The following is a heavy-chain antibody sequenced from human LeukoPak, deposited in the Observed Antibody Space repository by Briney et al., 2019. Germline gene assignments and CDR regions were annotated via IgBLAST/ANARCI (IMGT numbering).Heavy chain of an antibody. D-gene: IGHD3-22*01. CDR2: IYTSGST. J-gene: IGHJ4*02. V-gene: IGHV4-61*02. Sequence: SQTLSLTCTVSGGSISSGSYYWSWIRQPAGKGLEWVGRIYTSGSTNYNPSLKSRVTISVDTSKNQFSLKLSSVTAADTAVYYCARSSYYYDSSGYYSLRYDYWGQGTLVTVSS. CDR3: ARSSYYYDSSGYYSLRYDY. CDR1: GGSISSGSYY.